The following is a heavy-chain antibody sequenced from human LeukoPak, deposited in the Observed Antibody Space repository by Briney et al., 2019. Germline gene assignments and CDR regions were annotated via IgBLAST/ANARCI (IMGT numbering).Heavy chain of an antibody. Sequence: PSETLSLICTVSGGSISSYYWSWIRQPAGKGLEWIGRIYTSGSTNYNPSLKSRVTMSVDTSKNQFSLKLSSVTAADTAVYYCARDGVGYCSSTSCQRYYYMDVWGKGTTVTVSS. CDR2: IYTSGST. CDR1: GGSISSYY. D-gene: IGHD2-2*01. CDR3: ARDGVGYCSSTSCQRYYYMDV. J-gene: IGHJ6*03. V-gene: IGHV4-4*07.